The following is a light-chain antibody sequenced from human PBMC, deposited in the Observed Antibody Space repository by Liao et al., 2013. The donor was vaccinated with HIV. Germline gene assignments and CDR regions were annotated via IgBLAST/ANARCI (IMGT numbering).Light chain of an antibody. CDR2: YDS. CDR3: QVWDSSSDWV. CDR1: NIGSKS. V-gene: IGLV3-21*04. J-gene: IGLJ3*02. Sequence: SYELTQPPSVSVAPGKTARITCGGNNIGSKSVHWYQQKPGQAPVLVIYYDSDRPSGIPERFSGSSSGTTVTLTISGAQVEDEADYYCQVWDSSSDWVFGGGTKLTVL.